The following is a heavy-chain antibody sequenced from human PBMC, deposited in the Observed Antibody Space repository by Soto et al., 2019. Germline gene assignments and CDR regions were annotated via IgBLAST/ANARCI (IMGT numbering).Heavy chain of an antibody. J-gene: IGHJ3*02. V-gene: IGHV4-39*01. CDR2: IYYSGST. Sequence: SETLSLTCTVSGGSISSSIYYWGWIRHPPGKGLEWIGSIYYSGSTYYNPSLKSRVTISVDTSKNQFSLKLSSVTAADTAVYYCARQLSDYYDSSGYYLLDAFDIWGQGTMVTVSS. D-gene: IGHD3-22*01. CDR1: GGSISSSIYY. CDR3: ARQLSDYYDSSGYYLLDAFDI.